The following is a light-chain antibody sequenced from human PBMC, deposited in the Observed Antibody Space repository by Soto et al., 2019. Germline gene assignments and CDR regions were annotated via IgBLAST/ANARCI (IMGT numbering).Light chain of an antibody. J-gene: IGKJ1*01. Sequence: EVVAKMSPVTLSLSQAERASLPCRVSQSVSSNYLAWYQQTPGQAPRLLIYDTSSRATGIPARFSGSGSGTDFTLTISSLEPEDTAVYYCQRYVSLRPFCEVAKVAIK. CDR3: QRYVSLRP. V-gene: IGKV3-20*01. CDR2: DTS. CDR1: QSVSSNY.